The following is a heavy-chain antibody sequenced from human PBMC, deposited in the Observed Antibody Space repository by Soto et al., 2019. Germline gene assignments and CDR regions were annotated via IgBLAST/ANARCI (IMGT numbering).Heavy chain of an antibody. D-gene: IGHD3-3*01. CDR2: IKEDGSDM. Sequence: EVQLVESGGGLVQPGGSLRLSRAASGFTFSSYWMSWVRQAPGKGLEWVANIKEDGSDMYYVDSVKGRFTISRDNAKNSLYLQMNSLRAEDTAVYYCATEVWVYYDFWSGYSDYWGQGTLVTVSS. CDR3: ATEVWVYYDFWSGYSDY. J-gene: IGHJ4*02. CDR1: GFTFSSYW. V-gene: IGHV3-7*01.